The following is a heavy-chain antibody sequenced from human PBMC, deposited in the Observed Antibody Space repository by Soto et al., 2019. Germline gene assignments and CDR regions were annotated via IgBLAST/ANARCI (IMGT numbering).Heavy chain of an antibody. V-gene: IGHV3-15*01. D-gene: IGHD6-13*01. CDR2: IKSKTDGGTT. CDR3: TTGEERNSNWYGKFAS. Sequence: EVQLVESGGGLVKPGGSLRLSCAASGFTFSNDWMSWVRQAPGKGLEWVGRIKSKTDGGTTDYAAPVKGRFTISRDDSKNTLDLQMNSVKTEDTAVYYCTTGEERNSNWYGKFASWGQGTQVTVSS. CDR1: GFTFSNDW. J-gene: IGHJ4*02.